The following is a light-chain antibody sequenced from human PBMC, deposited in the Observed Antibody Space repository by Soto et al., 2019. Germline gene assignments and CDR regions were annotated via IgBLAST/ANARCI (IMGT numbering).Light chain of an antibody. CDR1: PSVSNY. CDR3: HQWSTWPLT. V-gene: IGKV3-11*01. Sequence: EIVLPQSPAPLSLSPGERDPLPCRARPSVSNYLAWYQHKPGQAPRLLTYGASNRATDIPARFSGSGSGTDFTLTIRSLEPEDFVVYYCHQWSTWPLTVGGGTKVEIK. J-gene: IGKJ4*01. CDR2: GAS.